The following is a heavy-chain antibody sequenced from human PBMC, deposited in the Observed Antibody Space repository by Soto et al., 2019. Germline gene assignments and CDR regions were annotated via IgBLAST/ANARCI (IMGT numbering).Heavy chain of an antibody. CDR1: GGSISMNW. J-gene: IGHJ4*02. V-gene: IGHV4-4*02. CDR3: ARVVQGIDY. D-gene: IGHD3-10*01. CDR2: IYHSGST. Sequence: PSETLSLTCAVSGGSISMNWWSWVRQPPGKGLEWIGEIYHSGSTNYNPSLKSRVTISVDKSKNQFSLKLSSVTAADTAVYYCARVVQGIDYWGQGNLVTVSS.